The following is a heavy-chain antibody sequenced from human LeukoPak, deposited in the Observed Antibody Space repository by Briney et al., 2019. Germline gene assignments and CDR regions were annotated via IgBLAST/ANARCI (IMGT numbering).Heavy chain of an antibody. D-gene: IGHD1/OR15-1a*01. CDR1: GYTFTSYG. CDR2: ISAYNGNT. V-gene: IGHV1-18*01. Sequence: GASVKVSCKASGYTFTSYGISWVRQAPGQGLEWMGWISAYNGNTNYAQKLQGRVTMTTDTSTSTAYMELRSLRSDDTAVYYCARDPRTERRRDYYYYMDVWGKGTTVTVSS. J-gene: IGHJ6*03. CDR3: ARDPRTERRRDYYYYMDV.